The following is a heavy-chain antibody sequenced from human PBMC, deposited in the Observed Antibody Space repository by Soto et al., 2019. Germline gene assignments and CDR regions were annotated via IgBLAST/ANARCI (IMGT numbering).Heavy chain of an antibody. CDR1: GFTFRNYG. CDR3: ARYGGSGYLDY. Sequence: QVQLVESGGGVVQPGRSLRLSCVASGFTFRNYGVHWVRQSPGKGLERVAGIWYDGSNKYYAYSVKGRFTISRDNPKNTLYLQMNSLRAEDTAIYYCARYGGSGYLDYWGQGDLATVSS. J-gene: IGHJ4*02. CDR2: IWYDGSNK. V-gene: IGHV3-33*01. D-gene: IGHD5-12*01.